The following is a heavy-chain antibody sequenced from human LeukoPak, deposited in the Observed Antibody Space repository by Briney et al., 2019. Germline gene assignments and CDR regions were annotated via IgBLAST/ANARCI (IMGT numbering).Heavy chain of an antibody. D-gene: IGHD2-2*01. Sequence: SETLSLTCTVSGASISSYYWSWIRQSPGKGLEWIGYIYYSESTYYNPSLKSRVTTSVDTSKNQFSLKLTSVTAADTAVYYCARGLLKGQLHLGYSYYMDVWGKGTTITVSS. V-gene: IGHV4-59*13. CDR3: ARGLLKGQLHLGYSYYMDV. CDR1: GASISSYY. CDR2: IYYSEST. J-gene: IGHJ6*03.